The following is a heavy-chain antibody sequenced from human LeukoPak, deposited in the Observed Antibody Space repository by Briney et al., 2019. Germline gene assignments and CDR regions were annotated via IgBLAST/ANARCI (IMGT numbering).Heavy chain of an antibody. CDR3: ARAKSPLNIVATMSDY. J-gene: IGHJ4*02. CDR1: GFTFSSYG. D-gene: IGHD5-12*01. V-gene: IGHV3-33*01. Sequence: GGSLRLSCAVSGFTFSSYGMHWVRQAPGKGLEWVAVIWYDGSNKYYADSVKGRFTISRDNAKNSLYLQMNSLRAEDTAVYYCARAKSPLNIVATMSDYWGQGTLVTVSS. CDR2: IWYDGSNK.